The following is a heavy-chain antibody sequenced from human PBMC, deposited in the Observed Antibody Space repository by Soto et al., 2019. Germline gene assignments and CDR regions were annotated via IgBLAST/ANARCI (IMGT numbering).Heavy chain of an antibody. CDR2: ISGSGGST. CDR3: AAGRLPAMVTVY. D-gene: IGHD5-18*01. CDR1: GFTFSSYA. V-gene: IGHV3-23*01. J-gene: IGHJ4*02. Sequence: EVQLLESGGGLVQPGGSLRLSCAASGFTFSSYAMSWVRQAPGKGLEWVSAISGSGGSTYYADSVKGRFTISRDNSKNTQYLQMNIPRAEDTAGYYCAAGRLPAMVTVYWGQGTLVTVSS.